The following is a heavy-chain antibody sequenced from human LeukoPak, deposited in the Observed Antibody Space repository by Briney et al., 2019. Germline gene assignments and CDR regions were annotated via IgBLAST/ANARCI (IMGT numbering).Heavy chain of an antibody. D-gene: IGHD3-22*01. CDR1: GFTFSSYA. CDR3: AKAPNYDSSGYYSYYFDY. CDR2: ISGSGGST. J-gene: IGHJ4*02. Sequence: PGGSLRLSCAASGFTFSSYAMSWVRQAPGKGLEWVSAISGSGGSTYYADSVKGRFTISRDNSKNTLYLQMNSLRTEDTAVYYCAKAPNYDSSGYYSYYFDYWGQGTLVTVSS. V-gene: IGHV3-23*01.